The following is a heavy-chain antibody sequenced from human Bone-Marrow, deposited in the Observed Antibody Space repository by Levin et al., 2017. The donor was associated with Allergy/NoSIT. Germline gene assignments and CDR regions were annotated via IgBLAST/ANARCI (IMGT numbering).Heavy chain of an antibody. CDR1: GASVSNANW. CDR3: AKFSPRSPQLLYGVWDY. D-gene: IGHD3-10*02. CDR2: IHHSETT. Sequence: KASETLSLTCAVSGASVSNANWWSWVRQSPVKGLEWIGEIHHSETTNTNPSLESRVTISMDKSKNHISLRLTSVTAADTAMYFCAKFSPRSPQLLYGVWDYWGQGILVIVSS. V-gene: IGHV4-4*02. J-gene: IGHJ4*02.